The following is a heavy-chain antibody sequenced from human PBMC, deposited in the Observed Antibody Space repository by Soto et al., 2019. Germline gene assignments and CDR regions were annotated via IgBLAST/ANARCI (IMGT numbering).Heavy chain of an antibody. CDR2: IIPIFGTA. V-gene: IGHV1-69*13. CDR3: ARGEVVVTAFDAFDI. CDR1: GGTFSSYA. D-gene: IGHD2-21*02. Sequence: SVKVSCKASGGTFSSYAISWVRQAPGQGLEWMGGIIPIFGTANYAQKFQGRVTITADESTSTAYMELSSLRSEDTAVYYCARGEVVVTAFDAFDIWCQGTMVTVSS. J-gene: IGHJ3*02.